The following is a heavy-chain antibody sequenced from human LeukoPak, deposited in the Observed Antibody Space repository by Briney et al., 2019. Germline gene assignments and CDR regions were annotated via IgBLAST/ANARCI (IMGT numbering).Heavy chain of an antibody. CDR3: ASIYGGNSLGFDY. Sequence: SETLSLTCAVYGGSFSGYYWSWIRQPPGRGLEWIGEINHSGSTNYNPSLKSRVTISVDTSKNQFSVKLSSVTAADTAVYYCASIYGGNSLGFDYWGQGTLVTVSS. D-gene: IGHD4-23*01. CDR1: GGSFSGYY. J-gene: IGHJ4*02. V-gene: IGHV4-34*01. CDR2: INHSGST.